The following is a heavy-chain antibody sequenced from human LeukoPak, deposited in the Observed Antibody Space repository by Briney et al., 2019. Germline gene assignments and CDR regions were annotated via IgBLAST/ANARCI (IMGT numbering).Heavy chain of an antibody. CDR1: GGSISSGGYY. J-gene: IGHJ2*01. Sequence: SETLSLTCTVSGGSISSGGYYWSWIRQHPGKGLEWIGYIYYSGSTHYNPSLKSRVTISVDTSKNQFSLKLSSVTAADTAVYYCARGARLLHWYFDLWGRGTLVTVSS. V-gene: IGHV4-31*03. D-gene: IGHD2-15*01. CDR2: IYYSGST. CDR3: ARGARLLHWYFDL.